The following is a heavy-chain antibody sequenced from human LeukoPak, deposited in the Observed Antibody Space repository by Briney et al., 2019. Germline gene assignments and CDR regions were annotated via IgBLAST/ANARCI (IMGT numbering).Heavy chain of an antibody. J-gene: IGHJ4*02. CDR2: IIPIFGTA. V-gene: IGHV1-69*13. Sequence: GASVKVSCKASGGTFSSYAISWVRQAPGQGLEWMGGIIPIFGTANYAQKFQGRATITADESTSTAYMGLSSLRSEDAAVYYCARDRGGYSYDIDYWGQGTLVTVSS. CDR3: ARDRGGYSYDIDY. CDR1: GGTFSSYA. D-gene: IGHD5-18*01.